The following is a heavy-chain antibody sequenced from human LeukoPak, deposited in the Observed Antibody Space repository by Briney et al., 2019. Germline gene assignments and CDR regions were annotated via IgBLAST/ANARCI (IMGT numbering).Heavy chain of an antibody. CDR2: IYSAGST. CDR3: ARGGDYGDYGEYYFDY. D-gene: IGHD4-17*01. J-gene: IGHJ4*02. CDR1: GFTVSTNY. Sequence: GGSLRLSCAASGFTVSTNYMSWVRQAPGKGLEWVSVIYSAGSTYYADSVKGRFTISRDNSKNTLYLQMNSLRAEDTAVYYCARGGDYGDYGEYYFDYWGQGTRVTVSS. V-gene: IGHV3-66*01.